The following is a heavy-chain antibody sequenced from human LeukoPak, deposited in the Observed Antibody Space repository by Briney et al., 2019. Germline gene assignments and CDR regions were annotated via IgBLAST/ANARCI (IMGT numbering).Heavy chain of an antibody. Sequence: HTGGSLRLSCAASGFTFSSYAVHCVRQAPGKGLEWEANIKLDGTYKQYLESMKGRFTVSRDNAKNSLFLQMNSLRAEDTAVYYCAGSHSYAFDSWGQGTLVTVSS. D-gene: IGHD2-21*01. V-gene: IGHV3-7*04. CDR1: GFTFSSYA. J-gene: IGHJ4*02. CDR2: IKLDGTYK. CDR3: AGSHSYAFDS.